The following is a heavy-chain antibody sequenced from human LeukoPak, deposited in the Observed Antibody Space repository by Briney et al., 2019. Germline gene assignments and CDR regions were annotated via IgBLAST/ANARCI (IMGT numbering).Heavy chain of an antibody. CDR1: GYTFQSCL. D-gene: IGHD1-26*01. Sequence: GESLKISCWRLGYTFQSCLEDRGRQMPGKGLEWMGIIYPGDSDTRYSPSFQGQVTISAAKSISTAYLQWGSLKASDTAMYYYPRRAPRTSGSYYVHYFDYWGQGTLVTVSS. V-gene: IGHV5-51*01. J-gene: IGHJ4*02. CDR2: IYPGDSDT. CDR3: PRRAPRTSGSYYVHYFDY.